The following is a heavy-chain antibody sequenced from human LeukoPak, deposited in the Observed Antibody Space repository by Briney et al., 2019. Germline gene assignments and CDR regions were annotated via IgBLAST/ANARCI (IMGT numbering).Heavy chain of an antibody. CDR3: ARDTTIFGVVIIDDAFDI. J-gene: IGHJ3*02. V-gene: IGHV1-18*01. CDR1: GYTFTSYG. CDR2: TSAFDGNT. D-gene: IGHD3-3*01. Sequence: GASVKVSCRASGYTFTSYGFTWVRQAPGQGPEWMGWTSAFDGNTNSAQKFQGRVTMTTDTSSSTAYMELRSLTSDDTAVYYCARDTTIFGVVIIDDAFDIWGQGTMVTVSS.